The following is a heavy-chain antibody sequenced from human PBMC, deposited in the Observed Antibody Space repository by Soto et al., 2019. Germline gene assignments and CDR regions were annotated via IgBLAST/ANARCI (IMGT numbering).Heavy chain of an antibody. J-gene: IGHJ6*02. V-gene: IGHV3-21*01. CDR1: GFTFSSYS. CDR2: ISSSSSYI. D-gene: IGHD3-16*01. Sequence: WGSLRLSCAASGFTFSSYSMNWVRQAPGKGLEWVSSISSSSSYIYYADSVKGRFTISRDNAKNSLYLQMNSLRAEDTAVYYCALTGGGVSNYYGMDVWGQGTTVTVSS. CDR3: ALTGGGVSNYYGMDV.